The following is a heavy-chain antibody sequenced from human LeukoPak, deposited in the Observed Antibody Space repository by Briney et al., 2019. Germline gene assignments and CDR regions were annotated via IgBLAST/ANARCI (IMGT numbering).Heavy chain of an antibody. CDR2: INPSGGST. D-gene: IGHD3-9*01. Sequence: VASVKVSCKASGYTSTSYYMHWVRQAPGQGLEWMGVINPSGGSTSYAQKFQGRVTMTRDTSTSTVYMELSSLRSEDTAVYYCASDILTGYAAFDIWGQGTMVTVSS. CDR3: ASDILTGYAAFDI. CDR1: GYTSTSYY. V-gene: IGHV1-46*01. J-gene: IGHJ3*02.